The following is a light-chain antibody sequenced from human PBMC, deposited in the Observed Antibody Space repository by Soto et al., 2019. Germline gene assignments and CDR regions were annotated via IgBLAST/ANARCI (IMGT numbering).Light chain of an antibody. CDR2: DVS. J-gene: IGLJ1*01. CDR3: SSYTSSSTRV. V-gene: IGLV2-14*01. Sequence: QSVLTQPASVSGSPGQSITTSCTGTSSDVGGYNYVSWYQQHPGKAPKLMIYDVSNRPSGVFNRFSGSKSGNTASLTISGLQAEDEADYYCSSYTSSSTRVFGTGTKVTVL. CDR1: SSDVGGYNY.